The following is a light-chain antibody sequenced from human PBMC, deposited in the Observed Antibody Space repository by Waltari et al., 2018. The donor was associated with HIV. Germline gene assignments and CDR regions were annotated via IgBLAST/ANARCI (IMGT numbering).Light chain of an antibody. V-gene: IGLV1-40*01. CDR3: QSYDSSPSGSV. J-gene: IGLJ2*01. CDR2: GNS. CDR1: SSNIGAGYD. Sequence: QSVLTQPPSVSGAPGQRVTISCTGSSSNIGAGYDVHWYQQLPGTAPKLLIYGNSNLPPGVPGRFSGSKSGTSASLAITGLQAEDEADYYCQSYDSSPSGSVFGGGTKLTVL.